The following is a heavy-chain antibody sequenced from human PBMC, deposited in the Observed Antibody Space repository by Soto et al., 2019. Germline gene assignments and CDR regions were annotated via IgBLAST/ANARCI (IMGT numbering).Heavy chain of an antibody. CDR3: AQGRAGYSYGFTD. V-gene: IGHV3-30*18. CDR1: GFTFSSYG. J-gene: IGHJ4*02. Sequence: QVQLVESGGGVVQPGRSLRLSCAASGFTFSSYGMHWVRQAPGKGLEWVAVISYDGSNKYYADSVKGRFTISRDNSKNWLYLQMNSLRAEDTAVYYCAQGRAGYSYGFTDWGQGTLVTVSS. CDR2: ISYDGSNK. D-gene: IGHD5-18*01.